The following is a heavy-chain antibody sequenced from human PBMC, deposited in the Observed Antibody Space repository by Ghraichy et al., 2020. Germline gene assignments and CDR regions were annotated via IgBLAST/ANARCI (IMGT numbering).Heavy chain of an antibody. Sequence: GGSLRLSCKGSGFPFSRYGFHWVRRAPGKGLEWVAVRSPDKETKFYADSVRGRFTISRDDSKSTLFLRMNNLRPEDTAIYYCARGDDGSPDSWGPGTQVIVSS. D-gene: IGHD1-26*01. J-gene: IGHJ4*02. CDR1: GFPFSRYG. V-gene: IGHV3-33*05. CDR3: ARGDDGSPDS. CDR2: RSPDKETK.